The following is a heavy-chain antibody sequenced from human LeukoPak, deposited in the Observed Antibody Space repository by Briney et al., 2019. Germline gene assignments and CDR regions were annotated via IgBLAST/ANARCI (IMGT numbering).Heavy chain of an antibody. V-gene: IGHV1-18*01. D-gene: IGHD4/OR15-4a*01. J-gene: IGHJ4*02. CDR2: ISGYNGNT. CDR3: ARAWNGCSDY. CDR1: GGTFRNYA. Sequence: GASVKVSCKASGGTFRNYAISWVRQAPGQGLEWIGWISGYNGNTNYAQKLQDRVTMTTDTSTSTAYMELRSLRSDDTAVYYCARAWNGCSDYWGQGTLVTVSS.